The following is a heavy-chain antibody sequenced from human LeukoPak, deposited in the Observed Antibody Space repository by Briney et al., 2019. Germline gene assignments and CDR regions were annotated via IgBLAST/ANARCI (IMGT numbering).Heavy chain of an antibody. D-gene: IGHD1-26*01. CDR1: GFTFSSYG. J-gene: IGHJ4*02. CDR3: AKDPQWELPSPFDH. Sequence: GGSLRLSCAASGFTFSSYGMHWVRQAPGKGLEWVASIRYDGSNKYYADSVKGRFTISRDNSKNTLYLLMNSLRAEDTAVYYCAKDPQWELPSPFDHWGQGTLVTVSS. CDR2: IRYDGSNK. V-gene: IGHV3-30*02.